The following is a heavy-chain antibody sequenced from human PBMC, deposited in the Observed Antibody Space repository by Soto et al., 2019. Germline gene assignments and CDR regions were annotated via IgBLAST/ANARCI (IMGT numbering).Heavy chain of an antibody. CDR2: INAGNGNT. CDR1: GYTFTSYA. CDR3: ARDRITGTYKTGYYGMDV. V-gene: IGHV1-3*01. Sequence: ASVKVSCKASGYTFTSYAMHWVLQAPGQRLEWMGWINAGNGNTKYSQKFQGRVTITRDTSASTAYMELSSLRSEDTAVYYCARDRITGTYKTGYYGMDVWGQGTTVTVSS. D-gene: IGHD1-20*01. J-gene: IGHJ6*02.